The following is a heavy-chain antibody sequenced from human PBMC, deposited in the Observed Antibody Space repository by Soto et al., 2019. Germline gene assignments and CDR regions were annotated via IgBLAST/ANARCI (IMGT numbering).Heavy chain of an antibody. V-gene: IGHV3-23*01. Sequence: GGSLRLSCAASGFTFSSYAMSGVRQAPGKGLEWVSAISGSGGSTYYADSVKGRFTISRDNSKNTLYLQMNSLRAEDTAVYYCAKFYFSNTSCPGAHYYYGMDVWGQGTTVTVSS. CDR3: AKFYFSNTSCPGAHYYYGMDV. J-gene: IGHJ6*02. CDR1: GFTFSSYA. D-gene: IGHD2-2*01. CDR2: ISGSGGST.